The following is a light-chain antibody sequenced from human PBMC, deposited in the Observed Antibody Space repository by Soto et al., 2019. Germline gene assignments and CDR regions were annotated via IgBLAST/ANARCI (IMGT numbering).Light chain of an antibody. Sequence: EIVLTQSPGTLSLSPGERATLSCRASQRPSNSHVAWYLLKPGQAPRLLIFDTSSRATGIPDRFSGSVSGTDFTLTISRLEPEDFAVFYCQQYGTSEIIFGQGTRRRL. CDR2: DTS. J-gene: IGKJ5*01. CDR1: QRPSNSH. CDR3: QQYGTSEII. V-gene: IGKV3-20*01.